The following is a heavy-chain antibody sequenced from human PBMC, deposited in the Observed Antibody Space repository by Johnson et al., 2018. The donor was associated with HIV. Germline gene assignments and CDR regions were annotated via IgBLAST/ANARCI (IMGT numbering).Heavy chain of an antibody. CDR1: GFSFSNYA. V-gene: IGHV3-30*03. CDR3: TTSLPGSLDAFDI. J-gene: IGHJ3*02. Sequence: QVQLVESGGGVVQPGRSLRLSCAASGFSFSNYAMDWVRQAPGKGLEWVAFISSDGSNKNYADSVKGRFTISRDNSKNTLYLQMNSLKTEDTSVYYCTTSLPGSLDAFDIWGQGTMVTVSS. D-gene: IGHD1-14*01. CDR2: ISSDGSNK.